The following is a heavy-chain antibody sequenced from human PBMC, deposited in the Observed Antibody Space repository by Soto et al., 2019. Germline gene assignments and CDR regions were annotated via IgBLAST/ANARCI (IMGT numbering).Heavy chain of an antibody. D-gene: IGHD3-10*01. CDR1: RFTLSSYS. J-gene: IGHJ4*02. V-gene: IGHV3-21*01. CDR2: ISSSSTYI. CDR3: ARDTNYYASGSGVDY. Sequence: GGALRLSRAAPRFTLSSYSMTWVRPAPGKGLEWVSSISSSSTYIHYGDSVKGRFTISRDNAKNSLNLQMNSLRAEDTAVYFCARDTNYYASGSGVDYWGQGILVTVSS.